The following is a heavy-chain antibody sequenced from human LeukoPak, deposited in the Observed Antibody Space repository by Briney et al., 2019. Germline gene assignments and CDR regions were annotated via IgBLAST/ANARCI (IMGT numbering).Heavy chain of an antibody. CDR2: ISGSGGST. Sequence: GGSLRLSCAASGFTFSSYAMSWVRQAPGKGLEWVSAISGSGGSTYYADSVKGRFTISRDNSKNTLYLQMNSLRGEDTAVYYCARDSSGLSLAAAGYLDFWGQGTLVTVSS. V-gene: IGHV3-23*01. CDR3: ARDSSGLSLAAAGYLDF. D-gene: IGHD6-13*01. CDR1: GFTFSSYA. J-gene: IGHJ4*02.